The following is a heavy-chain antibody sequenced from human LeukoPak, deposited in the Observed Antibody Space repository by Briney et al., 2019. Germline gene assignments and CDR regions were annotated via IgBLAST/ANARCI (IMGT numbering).Heavy chain of an antibody. CDR1: GFTFDDYA. Sequence: GGSLRLSCAASGFTFDDYAMHWVRQAPGKGLEWVSGISWNSGSIGYADSVKGRFTISRDNAKNPLYLQMNSLRAEDTALYYCAKDTSIAAAGKADYWGQGTLVTVSS. CDR2: ISWNSGSI. D-gene: IGHD6-13*01. CDR3: AKDTSIAAAGKADY. J-gene: IGHJ4*02. V-gene: IGHV3-9*01.